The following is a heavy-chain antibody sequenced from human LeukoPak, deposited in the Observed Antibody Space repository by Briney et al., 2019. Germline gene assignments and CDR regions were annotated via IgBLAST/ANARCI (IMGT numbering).Heavy chain of an antibody. Sequence: GSLRLSCAASGFTFSSYEMNWVRQPPGKGLEWIGTTYYTGSSFYNPSLKSRVTISVDTSKNQFSLKLSSVTAADTAMYYCAREWGHLGFDYWGQGTLVTVSS. J-gene: IGHJ4*02. CDR1: GFTFSSYE. V-gene: IGHV4-39*07. D-gene: IGHD3-16*01. CDR3: AREWGHLGFDY. CDR2: TYYTGSS.